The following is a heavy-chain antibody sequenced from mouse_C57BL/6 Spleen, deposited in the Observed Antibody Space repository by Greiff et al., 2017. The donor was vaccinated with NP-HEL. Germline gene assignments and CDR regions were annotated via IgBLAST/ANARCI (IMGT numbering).Heavy chain of an antibody. V-gene: IGHV3-1*01. CDR1: GYSITSGYD. Sequence: EVKLLESGPGMVKPSQSLSLTCTVTGYSITSGYDWHWIRHFPGNKLEWMGYISYSGSTNYNPSLKSRISITHDTSKNHFFLKLNSVTTEDTATYYCARAYYYGSSYVFAYWGQGTLVTVSA. J-gene: IGHJ3*01. CDR2: ISYSGST. CDR3: ARAYYYGSSYVFAY. D-gene: IGHD1-1*01.